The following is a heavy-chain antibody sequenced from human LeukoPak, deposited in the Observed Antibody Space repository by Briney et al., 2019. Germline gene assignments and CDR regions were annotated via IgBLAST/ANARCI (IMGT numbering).Heavy chain of an antibody. V-gene: IGHV3-48*01. CDR2: VTSSSTAI. D-gene: IGHD1-14*01. J-gene: IGHJ4*02. CDR3: ARVDTENDY. Sequence: AGGSLRLSCAASGFTFGYYNMNWVRQAPGKGLEWVSHVTSSSTAIYYADSVRGRFTISRDNSKNTLYLQMNSLRAEDTAVYYCARVDTENDYWGQGTLVTVSS. CDR1: GFTFGYYN.